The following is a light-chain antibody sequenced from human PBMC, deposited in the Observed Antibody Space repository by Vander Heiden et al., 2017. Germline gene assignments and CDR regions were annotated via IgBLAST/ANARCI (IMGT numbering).Light chain of an antibody. CDR2: GAS. J-gene: IGKJ1*01. CDR1: QSVSSSY. Sequence: EIVLTQSPRTLSLSPGESATLSCRASQSVSSSYLAWYQQKPGQAPRLLIYGASSRATGIPDSFSGSGSGTDFTLTISRLEPEDFAVYYCQQYGSSPWTFGQGTKVEIK. V-gene: IGKV3-20*01. CDR3: QQYGSSPWT.